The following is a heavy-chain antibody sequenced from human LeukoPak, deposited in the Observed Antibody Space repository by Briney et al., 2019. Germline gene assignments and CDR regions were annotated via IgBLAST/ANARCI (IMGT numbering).Heavy chain of an antibody. J-gene: IGHJ4*02. CDR2: IYSGGIT. V-gene: IGHV3-53*01. CDR1: GFAVSSNY. CDR3: ARDSTTFRFGY. D-gene: IGHD3-16*01. Sequence: GGSLRLSCAASGFAVSSNYMSWVRQAPGKELEWVSIIYSGGITYYADSVKGRFTISRDNSKNMLYLQMNSLRTEDTAVYYCARDSTTFRFGYWGQGTLVTVSS.